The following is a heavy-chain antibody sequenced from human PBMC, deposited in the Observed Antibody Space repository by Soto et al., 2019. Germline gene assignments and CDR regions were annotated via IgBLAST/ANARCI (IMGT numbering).Heavy chain of an antibody. CDR3: ASESQNLYYNFWSGYYNF. CDR1: GGSISSGGHY. CDR2: IHDSGST. V-gene: IGHV4-31*03. Sequence: QVQLQESGPGLVKPSETLSLTCTVSGGSISSGGHYWNWIRQYPGKGLEWIGYIHDSGSTYYNPSLKSRVIILLDSSKKLFSLELTSVTAADTAVYFCASESQNLYYNFWSGYYNFWGQGTLVTVSS. D-gene: IGHD3-3*01. J-gene: IGHJ4*02.